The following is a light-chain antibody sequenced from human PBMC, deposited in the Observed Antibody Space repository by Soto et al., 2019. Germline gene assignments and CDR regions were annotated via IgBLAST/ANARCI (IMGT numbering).Light chain of an antibody. Sequence: EIGLMQSPDTLSLSPGERATLSCRASESISSHYIAWYQQKPGQAPRLLIFGASTRATGITDRFSGSWSGTAFTLTISRLEPEDFAVYYCQNFGDSPFTFGPGTKVDIK. CDR3: QNFGDSPFT. CDR2: GAS. V-gene: IGKV3-20*01. J-gene: IGKJ3*01. CDR1: ESISSHY.